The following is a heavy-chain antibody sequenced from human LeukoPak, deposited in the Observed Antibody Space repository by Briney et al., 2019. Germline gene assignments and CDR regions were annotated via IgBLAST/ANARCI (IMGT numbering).Heavy chain of an antibody. D-gene: IGHD3-22*01. CDR1: GITLSNYG. J-gene: IGHJ4*02. CDR2: ISGSGGGT. CDR3: AKRGVVIRVILVGFHKEAYYFDS. Sequence: GGSLRLSCEVSGITLSNYGMSWVRQAPGKGLEWVTGISGSGGGTNYAEPVKGRFTISRDNSKNTLYLQMNSLRAEDTAVYFCAKRGVVIRVILVGFHKEAYYFDSWGQGALVSVSS. V-gene: IGHV3-23*01.